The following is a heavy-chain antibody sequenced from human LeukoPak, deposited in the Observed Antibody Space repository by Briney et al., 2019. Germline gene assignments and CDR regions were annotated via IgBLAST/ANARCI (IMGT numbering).Heavy chain of an antibody. J-gene: IGHJ4*02. D-gene: IGHD6-19*01. V-gene: IGHV3-64D*06. CDR3: VKEGRIAVAGTGDYFDY. CDR1: GFTFSSYW. CDR2: ISSNGGNT. Sequence: PGGSLRLSCAASGFTFSSYWMHWVRQAPGKGLEYISAISSNGGNTYYADSVKGRFTISRDNSKNTLYLQMSSLRAEDTAVYYCVKEGRIAVAGTGDYFDYWGQGTLVTVSS.